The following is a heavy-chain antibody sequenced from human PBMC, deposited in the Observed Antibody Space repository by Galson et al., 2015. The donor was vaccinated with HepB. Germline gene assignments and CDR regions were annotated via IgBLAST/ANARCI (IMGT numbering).Heavy chain of an antibody. CDR2: IIPIFGTA. Sequence: SVKVSCKASGGTFSSYAISWVRQAPGQGLEWMGGIIPIFGTANYAQKFQGRVTITADESTSTAYMELSSLRSEDTAVYYCARELSGSDVSNAFDIWGQGTMVTVSS. J-gene: IGHJ3*02. D-gene: IGHD2-15*01. CDR3: ARELSGSDVSNAFDI. CDR1: GGTFSSYA. V-gene: IGHV1-69*13.